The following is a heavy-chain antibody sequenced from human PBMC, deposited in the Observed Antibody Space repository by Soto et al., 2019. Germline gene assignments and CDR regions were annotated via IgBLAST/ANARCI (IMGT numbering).Heavy chain of an antibody. Sequence: GSVKVSCRASGYTFTDCYIHWVRQAPGQGLEWMGWINPNSGGTNSAQKFQGRVTMTRDTSITTAYMELSRLRSDDTAFYYCARGYNSFSRYYFYRVDLWGQGPRVTVS. CDR2: INPNSGGT. CDR1: GYTFTDCY. CDR3: ARGYNSFSRYYFYRVDL. D-gene: IGHD1-20*01. J-gene: IGHJ6*02. V-gene: IGHV1-2*02.